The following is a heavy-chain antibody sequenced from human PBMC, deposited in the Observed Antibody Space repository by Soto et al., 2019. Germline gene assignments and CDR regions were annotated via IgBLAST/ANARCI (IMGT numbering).Heavy chain of an antibody. CDR2: IWYDGSNK. V-gene: IGHV3-33*01. D-gene: IGHD5-18*01. Sequence: GGSLRLSCAASGFTFSSYGMHWVRQAPGKGLEWVAVIWYDGSNKYYADSVKGRFTISRDNSKNTLYLQMNSLRAEDTAVYYCAAVDTAMALPYGMDVWGQGTTVTVSS. CDR3: AAVDTAMALPYGMDV. J-gene: IGHJ6*02. CDR1: GFTFSSYG.